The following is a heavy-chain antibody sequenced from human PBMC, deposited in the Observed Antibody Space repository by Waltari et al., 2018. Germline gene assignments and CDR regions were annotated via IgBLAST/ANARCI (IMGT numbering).Heavy chain of an antibody. J-gene: IGHJ4*02. D-gene: IGHD3-22*01. Sequence: EEHLLESGGGLAQPGGSLGLSCAASGFNLIIYAMSWVRQAPGKGLEWVSGIRDSGVITKYADSVKGRFTVSRDNSKNTVFLHLNSLRAEDTAIYYCARHLYSIDYLELAKWGQGTLVTVSS. V-gene: IGHV3-23*01. CDR2: IRDSGVIT. CDR1: GFNLIIYA. CDR3: ARHLYSIDYLELAK.